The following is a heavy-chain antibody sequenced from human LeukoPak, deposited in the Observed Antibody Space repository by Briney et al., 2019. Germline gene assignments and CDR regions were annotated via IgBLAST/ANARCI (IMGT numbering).Heavy chain of an antibody. CDR1: GFTFSSYG. V-gene: IGHV3-33*01. Sequence: GRSLRLSCAASGFTFSSYGMHWVRQAPGKGLEWVAVIWYDGSNKYYADSVKGRSTISRDNSKNTLYLRMNSLRAEDTAVYYCARSSRDGYLDYWGQGTLVTVSS. J-gene: IGHJ4*02. D-gene: IGHD5-24*01. CDR2: IWYDGSNK. CDR3: ARSSRDGYLDY.